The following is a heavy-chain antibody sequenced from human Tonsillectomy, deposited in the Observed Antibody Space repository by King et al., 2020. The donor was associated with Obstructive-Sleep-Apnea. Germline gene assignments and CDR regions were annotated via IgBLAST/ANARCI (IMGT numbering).Heavy chain of an antibody. CDR1: GFTVSSNY. D-gene: IGHD4-17*01. CDR2: IYSGGST. Sequence: QLVQSGGGLVQPGGSLRLSCAASGFTVSSNYMSWVRQAPGKGLEWVSVIYSGGSTYYADSVKGRFTISRDNSKNTLYLQMNSLRAEDTAVYYCARDPPPSYGDYVLPGMDVWGQGTTVTVSS. CDR3: ARDPPPSYGDYVLPGMDV. J-gene: IGHJ6*02. V-gene: IGHV3-66*01.